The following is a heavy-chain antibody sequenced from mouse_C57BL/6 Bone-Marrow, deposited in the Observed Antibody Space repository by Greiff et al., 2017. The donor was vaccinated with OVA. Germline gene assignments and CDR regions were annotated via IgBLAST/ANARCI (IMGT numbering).Heavy chain of an antibody. V-gene: IGHV1-5*01. Sequence: VQLQQSGTVLARPGASVKMSCKTSGYTFISYWMHWVKQRPGQGLEWKGAIYPGNSDTSYNQKFKGKAKLTAVTSASTAYLELSSLTNEDSAVYYCTNGDGSWFAYGGQGTLVTVSA. D-gene: IGHD3-3*01. CDR1: GYTFISYW. CDR2: IYPGNSDT. CDR3: TNGDGSWFAY. J-gene: IGHJ3*01.